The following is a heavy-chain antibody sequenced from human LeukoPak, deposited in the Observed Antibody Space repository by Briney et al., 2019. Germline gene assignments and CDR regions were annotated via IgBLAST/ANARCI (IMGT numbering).Heavy chain of an antibody. J-gene: IGHJ3*02. V-gene: IGHV1-18*01. Sequence: ASVKVSCKASGGTFSSYAISWVRQAPGQGLEWMGWISAYNGNTNYAQKLQGRVTMTTDTSTSTAYMELRSLRSDDTAVYYCARDRDIDNAFDIWGQGTMVTVSS. D-gene: IGHD3-10*01. CDR1: GGTFSSYA. CDR3: ARDRDIDNAFDI. CDR2: ISAYNGNT.